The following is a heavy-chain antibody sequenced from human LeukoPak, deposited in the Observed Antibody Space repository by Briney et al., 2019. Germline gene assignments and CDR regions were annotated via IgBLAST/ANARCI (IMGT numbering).Heavy chain of an antibody. CDR3: AKGYYDYIWGSYYFDY. J-gene: IGHJ4*02. CDR1: GFTFSNYA. V-gene: IGHV3-23*01. CDR2: ISGSGGST. Sequence: GGSLRLSCAASGFTFSNYAMSWVRQAPGKGLEWVSAISGSGGSTYYADSVKGRFTISRDNSRDTLYLQMNSLGAEDTAVYYCAKGYYDYIWGSYYFDYWGQGTLVTVSS. D-gene: IGHD3-16*01.